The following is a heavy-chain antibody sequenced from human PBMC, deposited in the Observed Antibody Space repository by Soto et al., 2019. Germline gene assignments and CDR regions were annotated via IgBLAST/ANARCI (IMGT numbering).Heavy chain of an antibody. CDR1: GGSVGSTQW. D-gene: IGHD1-1*01. CDR2: IYHVGIT. J-gene: IGHJ6*02. Sequence: PSETLSLTCAVSGGSVGSTQWWTWVRQAPGKGLEWLGEIYHVGITKYNPSLRGRVTMSVDKSNNHFSLTLRSVTAADTAVYYCARGGTEYYYYYGMDVWGPGTTVTVSS. V-gene: IGHV4-4*02. CDR3: ARGGTEYYYYYGMDV.